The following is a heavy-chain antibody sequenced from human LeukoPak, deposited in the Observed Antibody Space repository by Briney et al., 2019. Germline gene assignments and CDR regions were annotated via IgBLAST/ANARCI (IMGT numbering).Heavy chain of an antibody. D-gene: IGHD4-17*01. CDR1: GGSISSYY. CDR3: ARDQARHRGYGDSYNWFDP. Sequence: SETLSLTCTVSGGSISSYYWSWIRQPPGKGLEWIGYIYYSGSTNYNPSLKSRVTISVDTSKNQFSLKLSPVTAADTAVYYCARDQARHRGYGDSYNWFDPWGQGTLVTVSS. V-gene: IGHV4-59*01. CDR2: IYYSGST. J-gene: IGHJ5*02.